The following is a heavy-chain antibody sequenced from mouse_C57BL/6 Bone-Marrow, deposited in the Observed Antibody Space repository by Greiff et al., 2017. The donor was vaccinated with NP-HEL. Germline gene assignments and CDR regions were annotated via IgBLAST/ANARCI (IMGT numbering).Heavy chain of an antibody. CDR1: GFTFSSYG. J-gene: IGHJ3*01. Sequence: EVKVVESGGDLVKPGGSLKLSCAASGFTFSSYGMSWVRQTPDKRLEWVATISSGGSYTYYPDSVKGRFTISRDNAKNTLYLQMSSLKSEDTAMYYCARLYYYGSRGFAYWGKGTLVTVSA. CDR2: ISSGGSYT. CDR3: ARLYYYGSRGFAY. V-gene: IGHV5-6*01. D-gene: IGHD1-1*01.